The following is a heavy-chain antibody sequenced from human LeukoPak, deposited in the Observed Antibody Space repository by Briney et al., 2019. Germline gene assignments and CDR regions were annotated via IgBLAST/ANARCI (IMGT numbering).Heavy chain of an antibody. CDR1: GGSISGYY. Sequence: SETLSLTCTVSGGSISGYYWSWIRQPPGKGLEWIGYIYYSGSTYYNPSLKSRVTISVDTSKNQFSLKLSSVTAADTAVYYCARIVGASDYWGQGTLVTVSS. V-gene: IGHV4-59*04. J-gene: IGHJ4*02. CDR2: IYYSGST. CDR3: ARIVGASDY. D-gene: IGHD1-26*01.